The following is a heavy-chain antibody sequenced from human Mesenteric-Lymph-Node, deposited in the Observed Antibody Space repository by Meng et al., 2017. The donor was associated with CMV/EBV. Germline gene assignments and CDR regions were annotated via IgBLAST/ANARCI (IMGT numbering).Heavy chain of an antibody. D-gene: IGHD2-2*02. CDR1: FTSYG. CDR3: ARMYCSSTSCYTGYNWFDP. J-gene: IGHJ5*02. CDR2: ISAYNGNT. Sequence: FTSYGSSWVRQAPGQGLEWMGWISAYNGNTNYAQKLQGRVTMTTDTSTSTAYMELRSLRSDDTAVYYCARMYCSSTSCYTGYNWFDPWGQGTLVTVSS. V-gene: IGHV1-18*01.